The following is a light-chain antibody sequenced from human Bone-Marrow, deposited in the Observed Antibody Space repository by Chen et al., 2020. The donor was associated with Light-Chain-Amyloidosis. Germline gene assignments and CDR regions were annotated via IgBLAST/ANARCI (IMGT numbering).Light chain of an antibody. Sequence: QSALTQPDSVSGSPRQSITISCTGTSSDVGGYNYVSWYQQHPGKAPKLIIYDVTYRPSGVSNRCSGSKSGNTASLTISGLQAEDEADYYCSSFTRNNALVFGGGTKLTVL. J-gene: IGLJ2*01. CDR2: DVT. CDR1: SSDVGGYNY. V-gene: IGLV2-14*03. CDR3: SSFTRNNALV.